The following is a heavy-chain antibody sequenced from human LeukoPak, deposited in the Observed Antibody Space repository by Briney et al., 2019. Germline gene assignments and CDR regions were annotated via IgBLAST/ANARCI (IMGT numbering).Heavy chain of an antibody. D-gene: IGHD3-16*01. J-gene: IGHJ4*02. Sequence: PSETLSLTCAVYGGSFSGYYWSWIRQPPGKGLEWIGEINHSGSTNYNPSLKSRVTISVDTSKNQFSLKLSSVTAADTAVYYCARHYYDYVWGNSFDYWGQGTLVTVSS. V-gene: IGHV4-34*01. CDR3: ARHYYDYVWGNSFDY. CDR1: GGSFSGYY. CDR2: INHSGST.